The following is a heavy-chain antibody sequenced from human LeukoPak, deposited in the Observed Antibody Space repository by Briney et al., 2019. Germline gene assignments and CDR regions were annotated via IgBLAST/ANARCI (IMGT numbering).Heavy chain of an antibody. CDR3: PKDQLGDSRGSLDH. D-gene: IGHD3-22*01. V-gene: IGHV3-30*18. Sequence: PGGGLSLSCAASRLTLSSYGMHWVRQPPAKGLAWVGVISYVGSNKYYAHSVKGGFTLYRDNSKNTLYLKINSWRAQDRPVYDCPKDQLGDSRGSLDHWGEGALVADSS. CDR2: ISYVGSNK. J-gene: IGHJ4*02. CDR1: RLTLSSYG.